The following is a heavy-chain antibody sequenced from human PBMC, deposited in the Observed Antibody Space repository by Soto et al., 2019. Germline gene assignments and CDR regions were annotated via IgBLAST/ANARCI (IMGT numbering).Heavy chain of an antibody. CDR2: IWYDGSKK. J-gene: IGHJ4*02. CDR3: ARGRGYSGYDPPDY. CDR1: GFTFSSYG. Sequence: QVQLVESGGGVVQPGRSLRLSCAASGFTFSSYGMHWVRQAPGKGLEWVAVIWYDGSKKYYADSVKGRFTISRDNSKNPLYLQMNRLRAEDTAVYYCARGRGYSGYDPPDYWGQGTLVTVSS. D-gene: IGHD5-12*01. V-gene: IGHV3-33*01.